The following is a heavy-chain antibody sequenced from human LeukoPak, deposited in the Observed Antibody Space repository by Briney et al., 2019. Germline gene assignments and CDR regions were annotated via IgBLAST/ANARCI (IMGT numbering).Heavy chain of an antibody. CDR2: ISGSGGST. J-gene: IGHJ4*02. Sequence: GGSLRLSCAASGFTFSSYSMNWVRQAPGKGLEWVSAISGSGGSTYYADSVKGRFTISRDNSKNTLYLQMNSLRAEDTAVYYCAKNFDYGDYIDYWGQGTLVTVSS. CDR3: AKNFDYGDYIDY. D-gene: IGHD4-17*01. V-gene: IGHV3-23*01. CDR1: GFTFSSYS.